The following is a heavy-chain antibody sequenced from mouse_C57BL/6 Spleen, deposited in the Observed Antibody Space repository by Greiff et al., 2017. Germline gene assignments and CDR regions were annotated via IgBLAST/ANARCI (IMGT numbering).Heavy chain of an antibody. Sequence: QVQLQQSGPELVKPGASVKISCKASGYAFSSSWMTWVPQRPGKGLEWVGRIYPGGGDTNYNGKFKGQVTLSADKSSSTAYMQLSSLTSEDSAIYFCAREITTVVAPYFDVWGTGTTVTVAS. CDR1: GYAFSSSW. CDR2: IYPGGGDT. V-gene: IGHV1-82*01. CDR3: AREITTVVAPYFDV. J-gene: IGHJ1*03. D-gene: IGHD1-1*01.